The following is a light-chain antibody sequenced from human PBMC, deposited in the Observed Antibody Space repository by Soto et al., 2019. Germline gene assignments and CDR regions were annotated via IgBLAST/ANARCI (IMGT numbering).Light chain of an antibody. CDR3: QQSDSSTPT. CDR2: DAS. V-gene: IGKV3D-20*01. J-gene: IGKJ1*01. Sequence: IVLTQSPANRSLSPGQRATLSWGASQRISGYLAWYQQKPGQAPRLLIYDASNRATGIPVRFSGSVSGTDGTITISRLETEDGSVYFCQQSDSSTPTFGQGTKVDIK. CDR1: QRISGY.